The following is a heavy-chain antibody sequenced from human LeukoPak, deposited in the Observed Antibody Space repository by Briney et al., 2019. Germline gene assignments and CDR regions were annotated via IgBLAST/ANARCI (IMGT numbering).Heavy chain of an antibody. J-gene: IGHJ4*02. CDR3: AKDADYYGSGNGFDY. CDR1: GFTFSSYS. D-gene: IGHD3-10*01. V-gene: IGHV3-48*04. Sequence: GGSLRLSCAASGFTFSSYSMNWVRQAPGKGLEWVSYISSSSSTIYYADSVKGRFTISRDNAKNSLYLQMNSLRAEDTALYYCAKDADYYGSGNGFDYWGQGTLVTVSS. CDR2: ISSSSSTI.